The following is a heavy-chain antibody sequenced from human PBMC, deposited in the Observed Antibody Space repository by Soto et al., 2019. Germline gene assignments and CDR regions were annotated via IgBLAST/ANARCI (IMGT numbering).Heavy chain of an antibody. Sequence: PGGSLRLSCADSGFILRNYWMSWVRQAPGRVLQWVASIKEDGSEKYYVDPVKGRFTISRENAKNSLYLQMNSLRAENTAVYYCAKDLSVVFDSWGQGALVTVSS. CDR1: GFILRNYW. J-gene: IGHJ4*02. CDR3: AKDLSVVFDS. CDR2: IKEDGSEK. D-gene: IGHD2-15*01. V-gene: IGHV3-7*03.